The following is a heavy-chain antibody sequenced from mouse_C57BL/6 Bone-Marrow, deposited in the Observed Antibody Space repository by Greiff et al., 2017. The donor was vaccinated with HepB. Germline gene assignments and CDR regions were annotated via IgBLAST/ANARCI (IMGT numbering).Heavy chain of an antibody. V-gene: IGHV1-15*01. J-gene: IGHJ4*01. CDR1: GYTFTDYE. D-gene: IGHD1-1*01. Sequence: VQLQQSGAELVRPGASVTLSCKASGYTFTDYEMHWVKQTPVHGLEWIGAIDPETGGTAYNQKFKGKAILTADKSSSTAYMELRSLTSEDSAVYYCTNYYYVSSLYYAMDYWGQGTSVTVSS. CDR2: IDPETGGT. CDR3: TNYYYVSSLYYAMDY.